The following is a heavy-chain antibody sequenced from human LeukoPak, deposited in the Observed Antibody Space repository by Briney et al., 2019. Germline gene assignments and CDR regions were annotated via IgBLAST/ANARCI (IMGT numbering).Heavy chain of an antibody. J-gene: IGHJ4*02. CDR3: ARHNIWDFDY. CDR1: GGSISSSNYY. V-gene: IGHV4-39*01. Sequence: SETLSLTCTVSGGSISSSNYYWGWIRQPPGKGLEWIGNIYYSGSTYYNPSLKSRVTISVDTSKSQFSLKLSSVTAADTAVYYCARHNIWDFDYWGQGTLVTVSS. D-gene: IGHD2/OR15-2a*01. CDR2: IYYSGST.